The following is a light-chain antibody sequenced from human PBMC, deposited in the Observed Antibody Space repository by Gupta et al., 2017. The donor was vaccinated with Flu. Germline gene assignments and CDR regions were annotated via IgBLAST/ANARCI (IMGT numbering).Light chain of an antibody. CDR1: QSVSSY. V-gene: IGKV3-11*01. CDR2: DAS. Sequence: EIVLTQSPATLSLSPGERATLSCRASQSVSSYLAWYQQKPGQAPRLLIYDASNRATGIPARVSGSGYGTDFTPTLHSRGAEDFAVYYCQQRSNWPPLTFGGGTKVEIK. CDR3: QQRSNWPPLT. J-gene: IGKJ4*01.